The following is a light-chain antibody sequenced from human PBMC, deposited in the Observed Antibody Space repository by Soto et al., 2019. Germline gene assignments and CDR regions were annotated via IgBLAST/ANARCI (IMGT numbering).Light chain of an antibody. CDR2: DVS. V-gene: IGLV2-14*01. Sequence: QSALTQPASVSGSPGQSITISCTGTSSDVGGYNYVSWYQQHPGKAPKLMIYDVSNRPSGVSNRFSGSKSGNTASLTISGLQAEDEADYYCSSYTSSSTLYVXXTGTKLTVL. CDR3: SSYTSSSTLYV. J-gene: IGLJ1*01. CDR1: SSDVGGYNY.